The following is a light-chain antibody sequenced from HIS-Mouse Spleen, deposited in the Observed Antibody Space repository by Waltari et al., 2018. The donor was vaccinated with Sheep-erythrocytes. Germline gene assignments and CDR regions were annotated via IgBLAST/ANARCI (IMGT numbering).Light chain of an antibody. J-gene: IGLJ2*01. CDR2: EVS. Sequence: QSALTQPASVSGSPGQSITIFCTGTSSDVGGYNYVSWYQQHPGKAPKPMIYEVSNRPSGFSNRFSGSKSGNTASLTISGLQAEDEADYYCSSYTSSSTQVFGGGTKLTVL. CDR3: SSYTSSSTQV. CDR1: SSDVGGYNY. V-gene: IGLV2-14*01.